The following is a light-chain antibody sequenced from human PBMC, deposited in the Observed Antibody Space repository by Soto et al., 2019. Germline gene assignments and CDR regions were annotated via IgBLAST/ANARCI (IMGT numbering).Light chain of an antibody. CDR1: SSDIGSYDH. J-gene: IGLJ1*01. CDR3: ISYTDRQSYL. V-gene: IGLV2-14*03. Sequence: QSALTQPASVSGSPGHSITISCSGTSSDIGSYDHVAWYQQFPGKSPKLIIYAVSDRPSGVSDRFSGSKSGISASLTISGLQTEEEADYYCISYTDRQSYLFGTGTKATVL. CDR2: AVS.